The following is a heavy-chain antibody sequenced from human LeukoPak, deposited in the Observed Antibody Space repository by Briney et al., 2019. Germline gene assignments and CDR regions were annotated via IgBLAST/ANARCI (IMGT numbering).Heavy chain of an antibody. V-gene: IGHV5-51*01. CDR1: GYSFTTYW. CDR3: GGRDGTNFHY. J-gene: IGHJ4*02. Sequence: GESLKISCKGSGYSFTTYWIGWVRQMPGKGLEWMGIIYPGDSDTKYSPSFQGQVTISVDKSTSTAYLQWSSLKASDTAMYYGGGRDGTNFHYWGQGTLVTVSS. D-gene: IGHD1-26*01. CDR2: IYPGDSDT.